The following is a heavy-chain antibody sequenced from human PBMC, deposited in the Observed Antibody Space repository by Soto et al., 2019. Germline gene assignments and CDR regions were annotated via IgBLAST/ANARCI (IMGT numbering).Heavy chain of an antibody. V-gene: IGHV3-23*01. CDR3: AKGADYDFWSSYLDY. CDR2: IGGSGDTT. CDR1: GLSFSSSA. D-gene: IGHD3-3*01. Sequence: VHLLESGGGLVQPGGSLRLSCVASGLSFSSSAMSWVRQAPGEGLEWVSDIGGSGDTTYYADSVKGRFTISRDNSKNTLYLQMNSLRAEDTAVYYCAKGADYDFWSSYLDYWGQGTLVTVSS. J-gene: IGHJ4*02.